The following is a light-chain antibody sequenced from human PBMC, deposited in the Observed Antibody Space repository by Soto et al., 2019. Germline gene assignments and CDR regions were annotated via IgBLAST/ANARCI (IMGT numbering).Light chain of an antibody. J-gene: IGLJ3*02. V-gene: IGLV2-8*01. Sequence: QSALTQPPSASGSPGQSVTISCTGTSSDVGGYNLVSWYQQHPGKAPKLMIYEVSQRPSGVPDRFSGSKSGNTASLTVSGLQAEDEADYFCSSHGGGNNWGVFGGGTKLTVL. CDR3: SSHGGGNNWGV. CDR2: EVS. CDR1: SSDVGGYNL.